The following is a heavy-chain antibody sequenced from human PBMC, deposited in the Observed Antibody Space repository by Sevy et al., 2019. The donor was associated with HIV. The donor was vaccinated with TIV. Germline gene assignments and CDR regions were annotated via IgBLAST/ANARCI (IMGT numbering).Heavy chain of an antibody. V-gene: IGHV3-11*01. CDR2: ISSSGSTI. Sequence: GGSLRLSCAASGFTFSDYYMSWIRQAPGKGLEWVSYISSSGSTIYYADSVKGRFTISRDNAKKSLYLQMNSLRDEDTAGYYCARDARLRLGELSLYLFDYWGQGTLVTVSS. CDR3: ARDARLRLGELSLYLFDY. CDR1: GFTFSDYY. D-gene: IGHD3-16*02. J-gene: IGHJ4*02.